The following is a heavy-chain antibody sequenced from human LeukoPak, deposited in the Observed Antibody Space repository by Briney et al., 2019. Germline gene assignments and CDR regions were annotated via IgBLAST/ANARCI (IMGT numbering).Heavy chain of an antibody. V-gene: IGHV3-23*01. CDR3: ATTLGYTYGY. J-gene: IGHJ4*02. CDR1: GFTFSIYS. Sequence: GGSLRLSCAASGFTFSIYSMSWVREARGKGLEWVSTISSSSDTTYYADSVKGRFTISRDNSKSTLYLQMNSLRAEDTAIYYCATTLGYTYGYWGQGTLVTVSS. CDR2: ISSSSDTT. D-gene: IGHD5-18*01.